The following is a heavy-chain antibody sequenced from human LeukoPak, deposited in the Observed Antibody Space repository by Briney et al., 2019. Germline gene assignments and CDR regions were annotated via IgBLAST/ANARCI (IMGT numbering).Heavy chain of an antibody. CDR3: ARSPKYYYGSGSSLDYMDV. J-gene: IGHJ6*03. CDR2: IYYSGST. Sequence: ASETLSLTCTASGGSISSSSYYWGWIRQPPGKGLEWIGSIYYSGSTYYNPSLKSRVTISVDTSKNQFSLKLSSVTAADTAVYYCARSPKYYYGSGSSLDYMDVWGKGTTVTISS. CDR1: GGSISSSSYY. D-gene: IGHD3-10*01. V-gene: IGHV4-39*01.